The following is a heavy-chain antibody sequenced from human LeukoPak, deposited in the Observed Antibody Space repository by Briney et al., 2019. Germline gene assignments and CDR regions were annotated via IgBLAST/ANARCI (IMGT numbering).Heavy chain of an antibody. D-gene: IGHD6-13*01. J-gene: IGHJ5*02. CDR3: ARTREYSSSWYFPPFDP. CDR1: GYTFTRYY. Sequence: ASVKVSCKASGYTFTRYYMNWVRQAPGHGLEWMGWINPNSGGTNYAQKFQGRVTMTWDTSISTAYMELNSLTSNDTAVYYCARTREYSSSWYFPPFDPWGQGTLVTVSS. V-gene: IGHV1-2*02. CDR2: INPNSGGT.